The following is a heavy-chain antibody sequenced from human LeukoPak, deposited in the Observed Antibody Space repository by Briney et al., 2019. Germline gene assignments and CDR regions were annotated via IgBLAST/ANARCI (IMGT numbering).Heavy chain of an antibody. CDR3: ARVRSSSWYFDY. Sequence: SETLSLTCAVYGGSFSGYYWSWIRQPPGKGLEWIGSIYHSGSTYYNPSLKSRVTISVDTSKNQFSLKLSSVTAADTAVYYCARVRSSSWYFDYWGQGTLVTVSS. J-gene: IGHJ4*02. V-gene: IGHV4-34*01. CDR2: IYHSGST. D-gene: IGHD6-13*01. CDR1: GGSFSGYY.